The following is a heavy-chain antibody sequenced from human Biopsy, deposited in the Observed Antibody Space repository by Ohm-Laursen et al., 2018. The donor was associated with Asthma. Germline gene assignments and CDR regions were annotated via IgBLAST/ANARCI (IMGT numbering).Heavy chain of an antibody. CDR2: IWFDGSNK. V-gene: IGHV3-33*01. D-gene: IGHD3-10*01. CDR1: GFTFGSYG. CDR3: GRERSYMVDY. Sequence: RSLRLSYAASGFTFGSYGLHWVRQAPGKGLEWVADIWFDGSNKHYADSVKGRFTISRDNSKNTLYLQMNSLRAEDTALYYCGRERSYMVDYWGQGTLVIVSS. J-gene: IGHJ4*02.